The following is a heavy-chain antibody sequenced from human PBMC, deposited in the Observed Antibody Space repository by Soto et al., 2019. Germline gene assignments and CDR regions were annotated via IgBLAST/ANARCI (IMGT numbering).Heavy chain of an antibody. CDR1: GFTFSNAW. CDR3: TTGPYYDILLGYFDY. CDR2: IKSKTDGGTT. V-gene: IGHV3-15*01. J-gene: IGHJ4*02. D-gene: IGHD3-9*01. Sequence: GGSLRLSCAASGFTFSNAWMSWVRQAPGKGLEWVGRIKSKTDGGTTDYAAPVKGRFTISRDDSKNTLYLQMNSLKTEDTAVYYCTTGPYYDILLGYFDYWGQGTLVTVSS.